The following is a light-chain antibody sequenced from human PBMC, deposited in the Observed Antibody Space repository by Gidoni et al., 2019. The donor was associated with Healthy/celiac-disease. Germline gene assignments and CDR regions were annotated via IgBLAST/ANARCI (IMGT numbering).Light chain of an antibody. CDR3: NSRDSSGNHYV. V-gene: IGLV3-19*01. Sequence: SSELTHDPAVSVALGQTVRITCQVDSLRSYYASWYQQKPGQAPVLVIYGKNNRPSGIPDRFPGSSSGNTASLTITGDQAEDEADYYCNSRDSSGNHYVFGTGTKVTVL. CDR2: GKN. J-gene: IGLJ1*01. CDR1: SLRSYY.